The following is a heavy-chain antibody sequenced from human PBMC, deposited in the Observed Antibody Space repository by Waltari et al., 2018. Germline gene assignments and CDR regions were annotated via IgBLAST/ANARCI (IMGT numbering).Heavy chain of an antibody. J-gene: IGHJ4*01. CDR1: GGTFSSYA. CDR2: INPIFGTA. Sequence: QVQLVQSGAEVKKPGSSVKVSCKASGGTFSSYAISWVRQAPGQGLEWMGGINPIFGTANYEQKFQGRVTITTDESTSTAYMELSSLRSEDTAVYYCAIEAFAYYDSSGYYPGFDYWGHGTLVTVSS. CDR3: AIEAFAYYDSSGYYPGFDY. D-gene: IGHD3-22*01. V-gene: IGHV1-69*05.